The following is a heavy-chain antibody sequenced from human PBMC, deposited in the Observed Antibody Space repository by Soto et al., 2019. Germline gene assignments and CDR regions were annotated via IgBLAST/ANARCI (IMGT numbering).Heavy chain of an antibody. J-gene: IGHJ5*02. V-gene: IGHV4-61*01. CDR2: IYYSGST. CDR1: GGSVSSGSYY. CDR3: ASQPGYYYDSSGYYLPYNWFDP. Sequence: QVQLQESGPGLVKPSETLSLTCTVSGGSVSSGSYYWSWIRQPPGKGLEWIGYIYYSGSTNYNPSLKSRVAVSVDTSKNQFSLKLSSVTAADAAVYYCASQPGYYYDSSGYYLPYNWFDPWGQGTLVTVSS. D-gene: IGHD3-22*01.